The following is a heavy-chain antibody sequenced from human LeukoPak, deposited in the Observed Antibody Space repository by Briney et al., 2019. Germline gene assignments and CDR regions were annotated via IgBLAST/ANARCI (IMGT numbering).Heavy chain of an antibody. CDR2: MNPNSGNT. V-gene: IGHV1-8*01. CDR1: GYTFTSYD. CDR3: ARAVDLLEAFDI. Sequence: ASVKVSCKASGYTFTSYDINWVRPATGQGLEWMGWMNPNSGNTGYAQKFQGRVTMTRNTSISTAYMEQSSLRSEDTAVYYCARAVDLLEAFDIWGQGTMVTVSS. J-gene: IGHJ3*02. D-gene: IGHD1-1*01.